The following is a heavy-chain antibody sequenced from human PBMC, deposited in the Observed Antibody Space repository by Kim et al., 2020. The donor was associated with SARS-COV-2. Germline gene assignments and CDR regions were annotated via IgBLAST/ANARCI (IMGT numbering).Heavy chain of an antibody. CDR2: INPSGGST. V-gene: IGHV1-46*01. CDR3: ARDILSSRWYRTNNAAYGRDV. J-gene: IGHJ6*02. D-gene: IGHD6-13*01. CDR1: GYTFTSYY. Sequence: ASVKVSCKASGYTFTSYYMHWVRQAPGQGLEWMGIINPSGGSTSYAQKFQGRVTMTRDTSTSTVYMELSSLRSEDTAVYYCARDILSSRWYRTNNAAYGRDVWGQGTTVPVSS.